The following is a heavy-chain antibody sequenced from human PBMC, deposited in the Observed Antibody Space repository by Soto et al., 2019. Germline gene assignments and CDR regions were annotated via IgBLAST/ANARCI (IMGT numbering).Heavy chain of an antibody. CDR3: AREAQKGPYYDFWSGYCHYGKDV. J-gene: IGHJ6*02. D-gene: IGHD3-3*01. CDR2: ISAYNGNT. V-gene: IGHV1-18*01. CDR1: GYTFTSYG. Sequence: ASVKVSCKASGYTFTSYGISWVRQAPGQGLEWMGWISAYNGNTNYAQKLQGRVTMTTDTSTSTAYMELRSLRSDDTAVYYCAREAQKGPYYDFWSGYCHYGKDVWGQGTTVTVSS.